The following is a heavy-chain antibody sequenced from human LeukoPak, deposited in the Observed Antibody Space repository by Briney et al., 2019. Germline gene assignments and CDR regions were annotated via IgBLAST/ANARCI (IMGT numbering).Heavy chain of an antibody. J-gene: IGHJ4*02. Sequence: ASVKVSCKASGYTFTSYGISWVRQAPGQGLEWMGWISAYNVNTNYAQKLQGRVTMTTDTSTSTAYMELRSLRSYDTAVYYCAGVEVVAGTAANWGQGTLVTVSS. CDR2: ISAYNVNT. CDR1: GYTFTSYG. CDR3: AGVEVVAGTAAN. V-gene: IGHV1-18*01. D-gene: IGHD6-19*01.